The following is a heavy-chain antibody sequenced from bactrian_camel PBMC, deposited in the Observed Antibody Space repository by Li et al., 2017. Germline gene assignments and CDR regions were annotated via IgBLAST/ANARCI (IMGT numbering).Heavy chain of an antibody. D-gene: IGHD1*01. CDR1: GFTFSGYA. Sequence: DVQLVESGGGLVQPGGSLRLSCATSGFTFSGYAMSWVRQAPGKGLEWVSHINSGGSSTYYADSVKGRFTISRDNAKNTVYLQMNSLKSEDTALYYCATGKLGPGRFGHWGQGTQVTV. CDR2: INSGGSST. J-gene: IGHJ6*01. CDR3: ATGKLGPGRFGH. V-gene: IGHV3S40*01.